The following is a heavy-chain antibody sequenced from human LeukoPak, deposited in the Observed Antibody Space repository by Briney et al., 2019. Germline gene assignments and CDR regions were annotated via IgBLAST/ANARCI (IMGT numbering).Heavy chain of an antibody. Sequence: SETLSLTCAVYGGSFSGYYWSWIRQPPGKGLEWIGEINHSGSTNYNPSLKSRATISVDTSKNQFSLKLSSVTAADTAVYYCARSYSSSSFDYWGQGTLVTVSS. D-gene: IGHD6-6*01. CDR1: GGSFSGYY. V-gene: IGHV4-34*01. CDR3: ARSYSSSSFDY. J-gene: IGHJ4*02. CDR2: INHSGST.